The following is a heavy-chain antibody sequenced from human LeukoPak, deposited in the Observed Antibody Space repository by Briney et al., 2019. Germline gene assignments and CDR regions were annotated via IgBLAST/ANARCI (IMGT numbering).Heavy chain of an antibody. V-gene: IGHV3-48*04. D-gene: IGHD1-26*01. Sequence: GGSLRLSCAASEFTFSNYWMSWVRQAPGKGLEWVSYISSSGSTIYYADSVKGRFTISRDNAKNSLYLQMNSLRAEDTAVYYCARDSGGSYYNFDYWGQGTLVTVSS. CDR2: ISSSGSTI. J-gene: IGHJ4*02. CDR3: ARDSGGSYYNFDY. CDR1: EFTFSNYW.